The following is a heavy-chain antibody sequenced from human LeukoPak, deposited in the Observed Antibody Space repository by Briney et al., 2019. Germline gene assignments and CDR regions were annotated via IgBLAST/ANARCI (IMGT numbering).Heavy chain of an antibody. CDR1: GGTFSSYA. J-gene: IGHJ4*02. CDR2: IIPIFGTA. V-gene: IGHV1-69*05. Sequence: SVKVSLKSSGGTFSSYAISWVRQAPGQGLEWMGRIIPIFGTANYAQKFQGRVTITTDESTSTAYMELSSLRSEDTAVYYCARESVPPYCGGDCCLDYWGQGTLVTVSS. CDR3: ARESVPPYCGGDCCLDY. D-gene: IGHD2-21*02.